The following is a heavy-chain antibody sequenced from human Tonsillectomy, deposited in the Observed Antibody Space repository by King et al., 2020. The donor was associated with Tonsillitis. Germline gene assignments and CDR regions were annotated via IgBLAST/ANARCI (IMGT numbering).Heavy chain of an antibody. J-gene: IGHJ1*01. CDR1: GFTFSSYA. Sequence: QVQLVESGGGVVQPGRSLRLSCAASGFTFSSYAMHWVRQAPGKGLEWVAVISYDGSSKYYADSVKGRFTISRDNSKNTLYLQMNSLRAEDTAVFYCAREVAARRDFSEYFQHWGQGTLVTVSS. V-gene: IGHV3-30*04. CDR3: AREVAARRDFSEYFQH. D-gene: IGHD6-6*01. CDR2: ISYDGSSK.